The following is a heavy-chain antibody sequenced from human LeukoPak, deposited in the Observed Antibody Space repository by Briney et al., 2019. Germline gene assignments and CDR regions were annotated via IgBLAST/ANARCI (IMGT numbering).Heavy chain of an antibody. CDR1: GGSFSGYY. J-gene: IGHJ4*02. Sequence: PSETLSLTCAVYGGSFSGYYWSWIRQPPGKGLEWIGEINHSGSTNYNPSLKSRVTISVDTSKNQFSLKLSSVTAADTAVYYCAREGLTTGFDYWGQGTLVTVSS. D-gene: IGHD4-17*01. V-gene: IGHV4-34*01. CDR2: INHSGST. CDR3: AREGLTTGFDY.